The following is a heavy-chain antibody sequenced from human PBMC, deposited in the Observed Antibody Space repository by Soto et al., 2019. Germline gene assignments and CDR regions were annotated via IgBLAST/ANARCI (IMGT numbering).Heavy chain of an antibody. CDR1: GFTFSSYS. D-gene: IGHD3-3*01. Sequence: LSLTFAASGFTFSSYSMNWVRQAPGKGLEWVSSISSSSSYIYYADSVKGRFTISRDNAMRSLFLHMNSLRAEDTAVYYCAREIERLLGCWGQGTLVTVSS. CDR2: ISSSSSYI. CDR3: AREIERLLGC. J-gene: IGHJ4*02. V-gene: IGHV3-21*01.